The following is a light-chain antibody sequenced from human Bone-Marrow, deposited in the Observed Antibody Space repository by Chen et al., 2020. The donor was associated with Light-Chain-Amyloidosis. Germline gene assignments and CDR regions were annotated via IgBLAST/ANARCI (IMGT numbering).Light chain of an antibody. CDR1: NIGSTS. J-gene: IGLJ3*02. V-gene: IGLV3-21*02. CDR3: HVWDRLSVRPV. Sequence: SYVLTQPSSVSVAPGQTATIACGGNNIGSTSVHWYQQTPGQAPLLVVYDDSDRPSGIPERLSGSNSGHTATLTISRVEAWDAAYYSSHVWDRLSVRPVFGGWTKLTVL. CDR2: DDS.